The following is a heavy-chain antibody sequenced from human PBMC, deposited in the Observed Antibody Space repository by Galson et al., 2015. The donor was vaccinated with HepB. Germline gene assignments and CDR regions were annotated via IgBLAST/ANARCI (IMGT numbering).Heavy chain of an antibody. V-gene: IGHV3-23*01. Sequence: SLRLSCAASGFTFTTQAMHWVRQAPGKGLEWVSGISFGSGTTYYADSVKGRFTISRDKSKNTVFVQMNSLRVEDTAVYYCARPPFYTVNYPYSDSWGQGTLVTVSS. CDR2: ISFGSGTT. CDR3: ARPPFYTVNYPYSDS. D-gene: IGHD3-16*01. CDR1: GFTFTTQA. J-gene: IGHJ4*02.